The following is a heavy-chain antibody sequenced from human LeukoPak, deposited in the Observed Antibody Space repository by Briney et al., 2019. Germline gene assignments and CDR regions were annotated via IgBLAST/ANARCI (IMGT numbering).Heavy chain of an antibody. CDR1: GFSVSSSY. D-gene: IGHD2-21*01. Sequence: GGSLRLSCAASGFSVSSSYMYWVRQAPGKGLEWVSFFYRGDTTYYAESVRGRFTISRNNSKNTLYLLMNSLIPEDTAVYYCAREVISIPSYFDSWGQGTLVTVSS. J-gene: IGHJ4*02. CDR3: AREVISIPSYFDS. CDR2: FYRGDTT. V-gene: IGHV3-53*01.